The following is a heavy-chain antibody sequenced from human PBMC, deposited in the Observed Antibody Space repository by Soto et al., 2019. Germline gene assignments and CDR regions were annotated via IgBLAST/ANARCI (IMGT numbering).Heavy chain of an antibody. CDR2: IRGNNGDT. CDR3: AMGHSDSYYYFDY. D-gene: IGHD3-22*01. Sequence: EVQLLESGGGLVQPGGSLRLSCAASGFTFSFCAMSWVRQAPGKGLEWVSSIRGNNGDTYYADSVKGRFTISRDNSQTTLHLQMHSLRVEDTGVYYCAMGHSDSYYYFDYWGQGALVTVSS. V-gene: IGHV3-23*01. CDR1: GFTFSFCA. J-gene: IGHJ4*02.